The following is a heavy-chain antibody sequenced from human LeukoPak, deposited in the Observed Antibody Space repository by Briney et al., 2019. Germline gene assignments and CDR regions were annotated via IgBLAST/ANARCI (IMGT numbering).Heavy chain of an antibody. Sequence: KPSETLSLTCTVSGGSISSSSYYWGWIRQPPGKGLEWIGSIYYSGSTYYNPSLKSRVTISVDTSKNQFSLKLSSVTAADTAVYYCARHAVLSDYGDYSGYFQHWGQGTLVTVSS. CDR2: IYYSGST. J-gene: IGHJ1*01. CDR1: GGSISSSSYY. CDR3: ARHAVLSDYGDYSGYFQH. V-gene: IGHV4-39*01. D-gene: IGHD4-17*01.